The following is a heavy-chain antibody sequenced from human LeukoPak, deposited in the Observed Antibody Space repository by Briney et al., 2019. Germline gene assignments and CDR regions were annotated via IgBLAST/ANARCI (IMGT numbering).Heavy chain of an antibody. D-gene: IGHD3-10*01. CDR2: ISAYNGNT. Sequence: ASVKVSCTASGYTFTSYGISWVRQAPGQGLEWMGWISAYNGNTNYAQKLQGRVTMTTDTSTSTAYMELRSLRSDDTAVYYCARGFTMVRGVIPPHFDLWGRGTLVTVSS. V-gene: IGHV1-18*01. CDR3: ARGFTMVRGVIPPHFDL. J-gene: IGHJ2*01. CDR1: GYTFTSYG.